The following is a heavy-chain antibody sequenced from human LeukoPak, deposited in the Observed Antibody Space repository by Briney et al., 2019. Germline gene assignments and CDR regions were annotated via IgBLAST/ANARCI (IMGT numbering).Heavy chain of an antibody. V-gene: IGHV3-7*05. CDR3: AREGAMAAGWYFDY. CDR1: GFTFSSYW. J-gene: IGHJ4*02. D-gene: IGHD5-18*01. CDR2: IKQDGSEK. Sequence: GGSLRLSCAASGFTFSSYWMTWVRQAPGKGLEWVGNIKQDGSEKYYVASVKGRFTIYRGNAKNSLYLQMNSLRAEGTGVYYCAREGAMAAGWYFDYWGQGTLVTVSS.